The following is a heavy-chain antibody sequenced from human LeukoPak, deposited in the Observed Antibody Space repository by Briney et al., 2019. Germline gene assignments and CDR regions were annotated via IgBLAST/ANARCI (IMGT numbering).Heavy chain of an antibody. D-gene: IGHD6-13*01. CDR1: GFTFGSYA. V-gene: IGHV3-23*01. Sequence: TGGSLRLSCAASGFTFGSYAMSWVRQAPGKGLEWVSSITTSGGSTYSADSVKGRFTISRDNSKNTLYLQMNSLRAEDTAVYYCARDRQAALDAFDIWGQGTMVTVSS. CDR3: ARDRQAALDAFDI. CDR2: ITTSGGST. J-gene: IGHJ3*02.